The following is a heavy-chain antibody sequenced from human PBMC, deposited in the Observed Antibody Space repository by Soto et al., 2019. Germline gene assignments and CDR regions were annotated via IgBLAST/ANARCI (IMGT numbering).Heavy chain of an antibody. CDR1: GYTFTTYA. CDR2: INAGNGKT. D-gene: IGHD2-2*02. Sequence: QVQLVQSGVEVKKPGASVKVSCKASGYTFTTYAMHWVRQAPGQRLEWMGWINAGNGKTKYSQKFQGRVTITRDTSATTVYMELSSLRSEDTAVYYCARAGDDCSNTNCYMIDYLGQGTLVTVSS. V-gene: IGHV1-3*01. J-gene: IGHJ4*02. CDR3: ARAGDDCSNTNCYMIDY.